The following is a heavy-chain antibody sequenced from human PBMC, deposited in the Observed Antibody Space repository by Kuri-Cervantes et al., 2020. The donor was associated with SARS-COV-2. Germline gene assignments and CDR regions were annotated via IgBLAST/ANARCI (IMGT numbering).Heavy chain of an antibody. CDR2: IYYSGST. Sequence: LRLSCTVSGGSISSGDYYWSWIRQPPGKGLEWIGYIYYSGSTNYNPSLKSRVTISVDTSKNQFSLKLSSVTAADTAVYYCARREIAARRLFDYWGQGTLVTVSS. V-gene: IGHV4-30-4*08. CDR3: ARREIAARRLFDY. D-gene: IGHD6-6*01. CDR1: GGSISSGDYY. J-gene: IGHJ4*02.